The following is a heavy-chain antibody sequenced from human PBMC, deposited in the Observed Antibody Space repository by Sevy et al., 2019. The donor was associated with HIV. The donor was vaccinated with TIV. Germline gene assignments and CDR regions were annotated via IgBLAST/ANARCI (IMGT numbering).Heavy chain of an antibody. V-gene: IGHV1-18*01. CDR2: MNPSDGNT. CDR1: GYTFADYG. Sequence: ASVKVSCKTSGYTFADYGISWVRQAPGQRLEWMAWMNPSDGNTNYAQRLQGRVTMTTDTSTSTAYMELWSLRSDDTAVYYCARDVTGSYYVDYWGQGTLVTVSS. CDR3: ARDVTGSYYVDY. J-gene: IGHJ4*02. D-gene: IGHD1-26*01.